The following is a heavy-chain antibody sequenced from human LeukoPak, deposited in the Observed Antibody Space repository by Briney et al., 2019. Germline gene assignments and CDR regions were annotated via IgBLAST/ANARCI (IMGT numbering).Heavy chain of an antibody. J-gene: IGHJ4*02. CDR1: GYTFNRYW. CDR2: IYPGDSDT. D-gene: IGHD1-26*01. CDR3: ASGSSPPVSFDY. Sequence: GESLKISCKASGYTFNRYWIGWVRQMPGKGLEWMGIIYPGDSDTRYSPSFQGQVTISADKSISTAYLQWSSLKASDTAMYYCASGSSPPVSFDYWGQGTLATVSS. V-gene: IGHV5-51*01.